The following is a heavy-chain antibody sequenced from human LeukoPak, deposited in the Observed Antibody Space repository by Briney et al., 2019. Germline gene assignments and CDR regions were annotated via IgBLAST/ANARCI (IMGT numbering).Heavy chain of an antibody. CDR2: IYYSGST. CDR1: GGSISSYY. Sequence: SETLSLTCTVSGGSISSYYWSWIRLPPGKGLEWIGYIYYSGSTNYNPSLKSRVTISVDTSKNQFSLKLSSVTAADTAVYYCARENYGGDFDYWGQGTLVTVSS. J-gene: IGHJ4*02. V-gene: IGHV4-59*01. D-gene: IGHD4-23*01. CDR3: ARENYGGDFDY.